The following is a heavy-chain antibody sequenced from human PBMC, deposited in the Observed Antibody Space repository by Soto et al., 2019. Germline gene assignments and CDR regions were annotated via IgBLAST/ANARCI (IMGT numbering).Heavy chain of an antibody. D-gene: IGHD6-13*01. CDR2: INPNSGGT. CDR1: GYTFTGYY. Sequence: GASVKVTCKASGYTFTGYYMHWVRQAPGQGLEWMGWINPNSGGTNYAQKFQGRVTMTRDTSISTAYMELSRLRSDDTAVYYCARSTARIAAAGTPWGYWGQGTLVTSPQ. V-gene: IGHV1-2*02. CDR3: ARSTARIAAAGTPWGY. J-gene: IGHJ4*02.